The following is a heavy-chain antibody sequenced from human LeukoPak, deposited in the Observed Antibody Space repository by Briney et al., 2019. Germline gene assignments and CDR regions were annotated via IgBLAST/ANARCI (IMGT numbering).Heavy chain of an antibody. V-gene: IGHV4-59*01. CDR2: IHYTGST. J-gene: IGHJ4*02. CDR3: ATYTNRLHY. CDR1: SGSISYFY. D-gene: IGHD2-8*01. Sequence: KPSETLSLTCTVSSGSISYFYWNWIRQPPGKGLEWIGYIHYTGSTNYNPSLKSRVTISVDTSKNQFSLKLSSVTAADTAVYYCATYTNRLHYWGQGTLVTASS.